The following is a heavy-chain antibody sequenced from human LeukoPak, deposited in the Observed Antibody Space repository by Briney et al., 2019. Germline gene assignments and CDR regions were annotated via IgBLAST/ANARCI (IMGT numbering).Heavy chain of an antibody. Sequence: GGSLRLSCAASGLTFSSYSMNWVRQAPGKGLEWVSSISSSSSYIYYADSVKGRFTISRDNAKNSLYLQMNSLRAEDTAVYYCARLGVPAAFDYWGQGTLVTVSS. V-gene: IGHV3-21*01. CDR1: GLTFSSYS. J-gene: IGHJ4*02. CDR2: ISSSSSYI. D-gene: IGHD2-2*01. CDR3: ARLGVPAAFDY.